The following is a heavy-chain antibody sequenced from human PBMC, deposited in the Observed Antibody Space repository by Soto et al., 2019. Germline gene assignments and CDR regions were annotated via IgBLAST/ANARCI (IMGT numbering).Heavy chain of an antibody. CDR1: GFTFTSSA. V-gene: IGHV1-58*01. CDR2: IVVGSGNT. D-gene: IGHD6-6*01. Sequence: SVKVSCKASGFTFTSSAVQWVREARGQRLEWIGWIVVGSGNTNYAQKFQERVTITRDMSTSTAYMELSSLRSEDTAVYYCAGSSSRVDYYYYYGMDVWGQGTTVTVS. J-gene: IGHJ6*02. CDR3: AGSSSRVDYYYYYGMDV.